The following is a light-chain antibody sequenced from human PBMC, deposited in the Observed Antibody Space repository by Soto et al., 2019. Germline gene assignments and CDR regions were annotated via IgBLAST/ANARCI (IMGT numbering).Light chain of an antibody. CDR2: DVS. J-gene: IGLJ2*01. Sequence: QSALTQRASVSGSPGQSITISCTGTSSDVGGYNYVSWYQQQPGKAPKLMIYDVSNRPSGVSNRFSGSKSGNTASLTISGLQAEDEADYYCSSYTSSSTLVVFGGGTKLTVL. CDR1: SSDVGGYNY. V-gene: IGLV2-14*01. CDR3: SSYTSSSTLVV.